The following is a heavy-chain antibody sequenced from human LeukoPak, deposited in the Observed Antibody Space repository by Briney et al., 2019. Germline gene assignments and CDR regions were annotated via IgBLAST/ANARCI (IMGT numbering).Heavy chain of an antibody. D-gene: IGHD5-24*01. CDR1: GFTFSSYA. V-gene: IGHV3-23*01. J-gene: IGHJ4*02. CDR3: AKKRYGHNEVGTFDY. CDR2: ISGSGGST. Sequence: PGGSLRLSCAASGFTFSSYAMSWVRQAPGKGLEWVSAISGSGGSTYYADSVKGRFTISRDNSKNTLYLQMNSLRAEDTAVYYCAKKRYGHNEVGTFDYWGQGTLVTVSS.